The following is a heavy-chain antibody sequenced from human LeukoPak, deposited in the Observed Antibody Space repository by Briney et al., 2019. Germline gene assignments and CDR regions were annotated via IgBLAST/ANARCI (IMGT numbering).Heavy chain of an antibody. CDR3: ARAGRTHYDFWSGPYYFDY. CDR2: IYYSGST. J-gene: IGHJ4*02. CDR1: GGSISSYY. Sequence: SETLSLTCTVSGGSISSYYWSWIRQPPGKGLEWIGYIYYSGSTNYNPSLKSRVTISVDTSKNQFSLKLSSVTAADTAVYYCARAGRTHYDFWSGPYYFDYWGQGTLVTVSS. D-gene: IGHD3-3*01. V-gene: IGHV4-59*01.